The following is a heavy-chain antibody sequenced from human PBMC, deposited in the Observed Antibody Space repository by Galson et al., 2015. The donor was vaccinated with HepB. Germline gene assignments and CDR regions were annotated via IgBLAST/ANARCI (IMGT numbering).Heavy chain of an antibody. V-gene: IGHV1-2*02. J-gene: IGHJ6*03. CDR2: INPNSGGT. CDR3: ARAIGSAYYYYMGV. CDR1: GYRFTDFY. Sequence: SVKVSCKASGYRFTDFYMHWVRQAPGQGLEWMGCINPNSGGTNYAQRFQGRVTMTRDTSISTAYMELSRLRSDDTAVYYCARAIGSAYYYYMGVWGKGTTVTVSS.